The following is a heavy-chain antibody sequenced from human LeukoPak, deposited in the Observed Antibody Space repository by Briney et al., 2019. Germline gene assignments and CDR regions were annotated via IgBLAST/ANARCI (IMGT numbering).Heavy chain of an antibody. CDR3: AQSYYYDSRGAYYFDC. Sequence: GGSLRLSCAASGFTFSSHAMSWVRQAPGKGLEWVSGMSGSGGTTNYADSVKGRFTISRDNSKNTLYLQMNSLRAEDTAVYYCAQSYYYDSRGAYYFDCWGQGALVTVSS. CDR1: GFTFSSHA. J-gene: IGHJ4*02. CDR2: MSGSGGTT. V-gene: IGHV3-23*01. D-gene: IGHD3-22*01.